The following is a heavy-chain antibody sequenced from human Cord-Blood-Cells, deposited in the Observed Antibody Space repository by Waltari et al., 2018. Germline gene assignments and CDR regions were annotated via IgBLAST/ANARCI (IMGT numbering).Heavy chain of an antibody. Sequence: QMQLVQSGPEVKKPGTSVKVSCKASGFTFTSPAVQWVRQARGQRLEWIGWIVVGSGNTNYAQKFQERVTITRDMSTSTAYMELSSLRSEDTAVYYCAATPIAAAGTGYWGQGTLVTVSS. CDR2: IVVGSGNT. V-gene: IGHV1-58*01. CDR1: GFTFTSPA. J-gene: IGHJ4*02. D-gene: IGHD6-13*01. CDR3: AATPIAAAGTGY.